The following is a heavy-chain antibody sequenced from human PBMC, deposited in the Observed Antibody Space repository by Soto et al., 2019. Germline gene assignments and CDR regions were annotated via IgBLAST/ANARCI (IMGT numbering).Heavy chain of an antibody. Sequence: QVQLVESGGGVVQPGRSLRLSCAASGFTFSSYGMHWVRQAPGKGLEWVAVIWYDGSNKYYADYVKGRFTISRDNSKNTLYLQMNSLRAEDTAVYYCARDVARFGELGASGGMDVWGQGTTVTVSS. D-gene: IGHD3-10*01. V-gene: IGHV3-33*01. CDR3: ARDVARFGELGASGGMDV. CDR1: GFTFSSYG. CDR2: IWYDGSNK. J-gene: IGHJ6*02.